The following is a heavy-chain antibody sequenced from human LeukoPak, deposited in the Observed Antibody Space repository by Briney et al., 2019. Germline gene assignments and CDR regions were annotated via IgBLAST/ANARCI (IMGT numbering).Heavy chain of an antibody. D-gene: IGHD6-13*01. CDR2: IIPILGIA. J-gene: IGHJ4*02. V-gene: IGHV1-69*04. CDR1: GGTFSSYA. CDR3: ARDVGGSSWDTEYFDY. Sequence: GASVKVSCKASGGTFSSYAISWVRQAPGQGLEWMGRIIPILGIANYAQKFQGRVTITADKSTSTAYMELSSPRSEDTAVYYCARDVGGSSWDTEYFDYWGQGTLVTVSS.